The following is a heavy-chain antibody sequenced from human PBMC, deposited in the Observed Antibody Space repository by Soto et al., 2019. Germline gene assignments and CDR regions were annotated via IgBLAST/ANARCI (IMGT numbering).Heavy chain of an antibody. J-gene: IGHJ5*02. Sequence: QVQLQESGPGLVKPSQTLSLTCTVSGGSISSGGYYWSWIRQHPGKGLEWIGYLYYSGRTYYNPSRKSRVTISVYTYKNQFSLKLSSVTAADTAVYYCARVSPLVVVPAAMPGRFDPWGQGTLVTVSS. D-gene: IGHD2-2*01. CDR2: LYYSGRT. CDR3: ARVSPLVVVPAAMPGRFDP. CDR1: GGSISSGGYY. V-gene: IGHV4-31*03.